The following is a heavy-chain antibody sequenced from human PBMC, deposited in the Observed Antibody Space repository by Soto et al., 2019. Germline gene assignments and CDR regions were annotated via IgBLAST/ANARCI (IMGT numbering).Heavy chain of an antibody. Sequence: GXSVKVSCKASVYTFTCYYLHWLRQAPGQGLEWMGWINPNNGDTNYAQNFQGRVTMTRDTSISTAYMELSGLRSDDTAVYYCARVHTYYYYSGSFDFWGQGTLVTVSS. CDR2: INPNNGDT. CDR1: VYTFTCYY. D-gene: IGHD2-15*01. J-gene: IGHJ4*02. V-gene: IGHV1-2*02. CDR3: ARVHTYYYYSGSFDF.